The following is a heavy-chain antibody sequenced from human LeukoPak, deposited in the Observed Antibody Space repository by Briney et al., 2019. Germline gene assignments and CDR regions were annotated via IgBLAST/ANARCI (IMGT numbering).Heavy chain of an antibody. CDR3: ARAGEGPQSYGFDM. V-gene: IGHV3-74*01. D-gene: IGHD1-14*01. J-gene: IGHJ3*02. Sequence: PGGSLRLSCAASGFTFSSHWMHWVRQGPGKGLVWVSRINSDGSSTGYEDSVKGRFTISRDNAKNTLDLQMNNLRAEDTAVYYCARAGEGPQSYGFDMWGQGTKVSVST. CDR2: INSDGSST. CDR1: GFTFSSHW.